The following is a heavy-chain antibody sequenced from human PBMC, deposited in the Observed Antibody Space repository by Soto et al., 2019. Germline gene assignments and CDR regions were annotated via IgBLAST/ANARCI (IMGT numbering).Heavy chain of an antibody. Sequence: PSETLSLTCTVSGGSINTYNLFWAWVRQPPGKGLEWIASIHYGGNAYYSPSLTTRATISRDTSKNRVSLELRSVTAADTAVYYCARDRMTNYYYDSSGQYTPALDYWGQGTLVTVSS. CDR3: ARDRMTNYYYDSSGQYTPALDY. D-gene: IGHD3-22*01. CDR2: IHYGGNA. V-gene: IGHV4-39*02. J-gene: IGHJ4*02. CDR1: GGSINTYNLF.